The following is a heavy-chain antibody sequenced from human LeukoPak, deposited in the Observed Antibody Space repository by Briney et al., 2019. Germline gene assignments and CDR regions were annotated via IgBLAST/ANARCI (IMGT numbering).Heavy chain of an antibody. CDR2: INPNSGGT. CDR1: GYTFTGYY. D-gene: IGHD3-22*01. Sequence: ASVKVPCKASGYTFTGYYMHWVRQAPGQGLEWMGWINPNSGGTNYAQKFQGRVTMTRGTSISTAYMDLRSLRSDDTAVFYCARGDSSGPFDYWGQGTLVTVSS. J-gene: IGHJ4*02. V-gene: IGHV1-2*02. CDR3: ARGDSSGPFDY.